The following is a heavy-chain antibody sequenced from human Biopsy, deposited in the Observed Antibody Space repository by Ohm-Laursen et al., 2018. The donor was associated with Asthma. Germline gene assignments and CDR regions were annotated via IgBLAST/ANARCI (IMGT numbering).Heavy chain of an antibody. D-gene: IGHD3-3*01. J-gene: IGHJ4*02. V-gene: IGHV3-30*18. CDR3: AKRRGYSDLTDFDH. CDR1: GVSINSYG. Sequence: SLRLSCAAAGVSINSYGMHRVRPAPGKGLEWVAGVSYDGGVAHYADSMKGRFTISRDNAKSTLYLQMNRLRTDDTAVYYCAKRRGYSDLTDFDHWGQGTLVTVSS. CDR2: VSYDGGVA.